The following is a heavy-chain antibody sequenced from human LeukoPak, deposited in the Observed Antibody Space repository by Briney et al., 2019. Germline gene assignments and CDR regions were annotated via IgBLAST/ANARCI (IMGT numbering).Heavy chain of an antibody. V-gene: IGHV4-31*03. CDR1: GGSISSGVYY. CDR3: ARGANSGYPLYFDY. Sequence: SETLSLTCTVSGGSISSGVYYWSWIRQHPQKGLEWIGYIYYSGNTYYNPSLKSRVFISRDTSKNQFSLNLRSVTAADTAVYFCARGANSGYPLYFDYWGQGTLVTASS. D-gene: IGHD5-12*01. CDR2: IYYSGNT. J-gene: IGHJ4*02.